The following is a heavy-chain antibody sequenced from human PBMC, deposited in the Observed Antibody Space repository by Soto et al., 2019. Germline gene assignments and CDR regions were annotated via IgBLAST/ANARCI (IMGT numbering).Heavy chain of an antibody. J-gene: IGHJ3*02. Sequence: QVHLVQSGTEVKKPGASVKVSCKASGYMFTSYGISWVRQAPGQGLEWMGWISGYNGNTNYAQRLQGRVTMTTDTSTSTVYMELRSLRSDDTAVYYCARAELRSVWSNNALDIWGQGTMVIVSS. D-gene: IGHD6-19*01. CDR2: ISGYNGNT. CDR3: ARAELRSVWSNNALDI. CDR1: GYMFTSYG. V-gene: IGHV1-18*01.